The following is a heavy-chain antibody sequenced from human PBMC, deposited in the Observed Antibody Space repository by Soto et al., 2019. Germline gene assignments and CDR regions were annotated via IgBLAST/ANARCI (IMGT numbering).Heavy chain of an antibody. D-gene: IGHD6-13*01. CDR3: ATVEIIAAAGTLLQRYYYYMDV. J-gene: IGHJ6*03. Sequence: ASVKVSCKVSGYTPTELSMHWVRQAPGKGLEWMGGFDPEDGETIYAQKFQGRVTMTEDTSTDTAYMELSSLRSEDTAVYYCATVEIIAAAGTLLQRYYYYMDVWGKGTTVTVSS. CDR2: FDPEDGET. V-gene: IGHV1-24*01. CDR1: GYTPTELS.